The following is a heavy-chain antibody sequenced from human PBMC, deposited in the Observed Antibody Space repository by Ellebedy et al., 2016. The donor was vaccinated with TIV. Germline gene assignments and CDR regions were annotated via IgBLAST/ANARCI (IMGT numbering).Heavy chain of an antibody. CDR3: AKGITAAVVEGSLFDP. Sequence: GGSLRLXXAASGFTFSSYTMSWVRQAPGKGLEWVSAIGASGGDTYYADSVKGRFTISRDNSKNTLYLQMNSLRVEDTAVYYCAKGITAAVVEGSLFDPWGQGTLVTVSS. D-gene: IGHD6-13*01. CDR2: IGASGGDT. J-gene: IGHJ5*02. V-gene: IGHV3-23*01. CDR1: GFTFSSYT.